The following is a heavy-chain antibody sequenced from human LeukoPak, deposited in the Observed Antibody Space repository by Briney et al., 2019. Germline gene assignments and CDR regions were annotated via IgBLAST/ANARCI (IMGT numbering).Heavy chain of an antibody. Sequence: SETLSLTCTVSGGSISSSSYYWGWIRQPPGKGLEWIGNIYYSGSTYYNPSLKSRVTISVDTSKNQFSLKLSSVTAADTAVYYCARQRLKSSGWYFDLWGRGTLVTVSS. V-gene: IGHV4-39*01. J-gene: IGHJ2*01. D-gene: IGHD6-25*01. CDR2: IYYSGST. CDR1: GGSISSSSYY. CDR3: ARQRLKSSGWYFDL.